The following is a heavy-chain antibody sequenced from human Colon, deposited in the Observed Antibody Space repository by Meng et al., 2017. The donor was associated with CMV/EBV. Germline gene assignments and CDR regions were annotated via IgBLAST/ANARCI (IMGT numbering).Heavy chain of an antibody. J-gene: IGHJ6*02. D-gene: IGHD4-17*01. CDR3: ARRNVWGYGDSHTDPYYYYGMDV. V-gene: IGHV5-51*01. CDR1: GYSFTSYW. CDR2: IYPGDSDT. Sequence: GESLKISCKGSGYSFTSYWIGWVRQMPGKGLEWMGIIYPGDSDTRYSPSFQGQVTISADKSISTAYLQWSSLKASDTAMYYCARRNVWGYGDSHTDPYYYYGMDVWGQGTTVTVSS.